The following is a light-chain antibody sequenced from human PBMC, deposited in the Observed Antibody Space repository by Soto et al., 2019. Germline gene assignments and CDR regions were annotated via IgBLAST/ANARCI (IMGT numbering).Light chain of an antibody. Sequence: QSVLTQPPSVSGAPGQRGTISCTGSSSNIGAGYDVHWYQQLPGRAPKLLIYGNTNRPSGVPDRFSGSKSCTSASLAITGLQAEYEADYYCLSFDSSLSVVFGGGTKLTVL. CDR2: GNT. CDR3: LSFDSSLSVV. J-gene: IGLJ2*01. CDR1: SSNIGAGYD. V-gene: IGLV1-40*01.